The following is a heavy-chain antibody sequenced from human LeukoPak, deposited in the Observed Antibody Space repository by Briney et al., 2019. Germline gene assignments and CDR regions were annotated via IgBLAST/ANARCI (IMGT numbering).Heavy chain of an antibody. J-gene: IGHJ5*02. D-gene: IGHD3-22*01. CDR3: ARGGFRFFAH. Sequence: GGSLRLSCAASGFTFSSYWMNWVRQAPGKGLEWVANIKQDGSEKFCVDSVKGRFTISRDNAKNSLYLQMNSLRAEDTAVYYCARGGFRFFAHWGQGTLVTVSS. V-gene: IGHV3-7*04. CDR2: IKQDGSEK. CDR1: GFTFSSYW.